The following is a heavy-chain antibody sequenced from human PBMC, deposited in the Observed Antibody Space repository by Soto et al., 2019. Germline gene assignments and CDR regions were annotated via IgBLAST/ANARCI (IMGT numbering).Heavy chain of an antibody. CDR3: AKEGKYYYYYGMDV. CDR1: GFTFSSYG. D-gene: IGHD3-10*01. J-gene: IGHJ6*02. Sequence: GGSLRLSCAASGFTFSSYGMHWVRQAPGKGLEWVAVISYDGSNKYYADSVKGRFTISRDNSKNTLYLQMNSLRAEDTAVYYCAKEGKYYYYYGMDVWGQGTTVTVSS. CDR2: ISYDGSNK. V-gene: IGHV3-30*18.